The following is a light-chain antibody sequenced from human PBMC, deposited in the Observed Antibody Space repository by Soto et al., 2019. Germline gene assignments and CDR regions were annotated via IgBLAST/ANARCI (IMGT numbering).Light chain of an antibody. CDR1: SSNIGSKT. V-gene: IGLV1-44*01. J-gene: IGLJ2*01. Sequence: QSVLTQPPSASGTPGQRVTISCSESSSNIGSKTVNWYQQLPGTAPKLLIYSNNQRPSGVPDRFSGSKSGTSASLAISGLQSEDEADYYCAAWDDSLNGVVFGGGTQLTVL. CDR3: AAWDDSLNGVV. CDR2: SNN.